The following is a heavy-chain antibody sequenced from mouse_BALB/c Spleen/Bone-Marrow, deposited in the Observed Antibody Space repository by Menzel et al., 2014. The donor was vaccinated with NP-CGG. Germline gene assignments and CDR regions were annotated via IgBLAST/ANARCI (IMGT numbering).Heavy chain of an antibody. D-gene: IGHD1-1*01. CDR3: ARSLRWYFDV. V-gene: IGHV1-4*01. J-gene: IGHJ1*01. CDR1: GYTFASCT. Sequence: VQLVESGAELARPGASVKMSCKASGYTFASCTMHWVKQRPGQGLEWIGYINPSSGYTNYNQKFKDKATLTADKSSSTAYMQLSSLTSEDSAVYYCARSLRWYFDVWGAGTTVTVSS. CDR2: INPSSGYT.